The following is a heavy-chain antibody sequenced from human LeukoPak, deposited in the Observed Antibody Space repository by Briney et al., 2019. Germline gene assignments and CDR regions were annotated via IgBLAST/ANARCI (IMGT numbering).Heavy chain of an antibody. D-gene: IGHD1-26*01. CDR1: GYTFTGYY. CDR3: ARPRGTADYYYYGMDV. V-gene: IGHV1-2*02. CDR2: INPNSGGT. J-gene: IGHJ6*02. Sequence: ASVKVSCKASGYTFTGYYMHWVRQAPGQGLEWMGWINPNSGGTNYAQKFQGRVTMTRDMSISTAYMELSRLRSDDTAVYYCARPRGTADYYYYGMDVWGQGTTVTVSS.